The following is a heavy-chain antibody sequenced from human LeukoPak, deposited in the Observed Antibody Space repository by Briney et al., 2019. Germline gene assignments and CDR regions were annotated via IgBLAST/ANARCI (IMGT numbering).Heavy chain of an antibody. CDR2: TSGSGGST. CDR3: AKIPGDSSGYYFDDY. CDR1: GFTFSSYA. V-gene: IGHV3-23*01. D-gene: IGHD3-22*01. J-gene: IGHJ4*02. Sequence: GGSLRLSCAASGFTFSSYAMSWVRQAPGKGLEWVSATSGSGGSTYYADSVKGRFTISRDNSKNTLYLQMNSLRAEDTAVYYCAKIPGDSSGYYFDDYWGQGTLVTVSS.